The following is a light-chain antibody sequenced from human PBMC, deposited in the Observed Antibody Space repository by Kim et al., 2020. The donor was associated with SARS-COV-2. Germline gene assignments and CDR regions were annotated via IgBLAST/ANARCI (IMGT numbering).Light chain of an antibody. CDR3: SSYTTTSAVV. CDR2: DVT. V-gene: IGLV2-14*03. J-gene: IGLJ2*01. Sequence: GESITISCSGSSSDIGGYNYVSWYQQHPGKAPKLMIYDVTKRPSGVSDRFSGSKSANMASLTIFGLQAEDEADYYCSSYTTTSAVVFVGGTQLTVL. CDR1: SSDIGGYNY.